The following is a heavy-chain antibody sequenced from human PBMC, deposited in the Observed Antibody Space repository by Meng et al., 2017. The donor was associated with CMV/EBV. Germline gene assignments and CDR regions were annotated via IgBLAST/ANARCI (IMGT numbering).Heavy chain of an antibody. CDR3: ARDVFRGEDFDI. Sequence: GESLKISCEASGVSFRLYEMNWVRQAPGKGLEWVSYISSSGSTKHYAESVKGRFTISRDNAKTSVYLQMNTLRAEDTAVYYCARDVFRGEDFDIWGQGTMVTVSS. D-gene: IGHD2-21*01. CDR1: GVSFRLYE. J-gene: IGHJ3*02. V-gene: IGHV3-48*03. CDR2: ISSSGSTK.